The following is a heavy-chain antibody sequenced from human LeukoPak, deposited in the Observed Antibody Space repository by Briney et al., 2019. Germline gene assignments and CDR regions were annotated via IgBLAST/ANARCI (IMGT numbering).Heavy chain of an antibody. CDR2: ISSSSSTI. CDR3: ARDSGSYIIYFQH. CDR1: GFTFSSYS. J-gene: IGHJ1*01. D-gene: IGHD1-26*01. Sequence: GGSLRLSCAASGFTFSSYSMNWVRQAPGKGLEWVSYISSSSSTIYYADSVKGRFTISRDNAKNSLYLQMNSLRAEDTAVYYCARDSGSYIIYFQHWGQGTLVTVSS. V-gene: IGHV3-48*01.